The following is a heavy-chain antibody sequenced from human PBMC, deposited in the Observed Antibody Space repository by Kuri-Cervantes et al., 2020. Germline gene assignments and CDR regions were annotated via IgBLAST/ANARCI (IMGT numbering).Heavy chain of an antibody. V-gene: IGHV1-46*01. CDR2: INPSGGST. J-gene: IGHJ4*02. CDR1: GYTFTSYY. Sequence: ASVTVSCKASGYTFTSYYMHWVRQAPGQGLEWMGIINPSGGSTSYAQKFQGRVTMTRDTSTSTVYMELSSLRSEDTDVYYCARARTPPYYFDYWGQGTLVTVSS. CDR3: ARARTPPYYFDY.